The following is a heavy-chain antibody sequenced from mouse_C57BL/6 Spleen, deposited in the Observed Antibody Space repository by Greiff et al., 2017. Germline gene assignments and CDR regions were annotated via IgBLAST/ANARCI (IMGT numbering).Heavy chain of an antibody. Sequence: EVKLVESGPGMVKPSQSLSLTCTVTGYSITSGYDWHWIRHFPGNKLEWMGYISYSGSTNYNPSLKRRISITHDTSKNHFFLKLNSVTTENTATYYCASAYYSNYFDYWGQGTTLPVSS. CDR3: ASAYYSNYFDY. D-gene: IGHD2-5*01. J-gene: IGHJ2*01. CDR1: GYSITSGYD. CDR2: ISYSGST. V-gene: IGHV3-1*01.